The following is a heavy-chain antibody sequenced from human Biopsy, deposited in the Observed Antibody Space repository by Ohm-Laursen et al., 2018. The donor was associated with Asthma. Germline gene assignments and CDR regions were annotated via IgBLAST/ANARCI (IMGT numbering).Heavy chain of an antibody. CDR1: GASITSSAYY. CDR3: ARHDHRWDTYADF. D-gene: IGHD2-2*01. V-gene: IGHV4-39*01. Sequence: SETLSLTCIVSGASITSSAYYWGWIRQPPGKGLERNGSMYYGETTYYSPSRKSRFTISVDTSTTQFSLILTSVTAADTAVYYCARHDHRWDTYADFWGQGTLVTVSS. CDR2: MYYGETT. J-gene: IGHJ4*02.